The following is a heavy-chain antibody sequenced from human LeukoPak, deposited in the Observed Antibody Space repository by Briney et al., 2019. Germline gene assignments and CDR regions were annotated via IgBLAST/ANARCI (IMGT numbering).Heavy chain of an antibody. CDR1: GFTVSSKY. Sequence: GGSLRLSCAVSGFTVSSKYMSWVRQAPGKGLEWVSVIYSGGSTYYADSVKGRFTISRDNSKNTLYLQMNSLRAEDTAVYYCARKGAVAGDAFDIWGQGTMVTVSS. CDR2: IYSGGST. D-gene: IGHD6-19*01. CDR3: ARKGAVAGDAFDI. V-gene: IGHV3-66*01. J-gene: IGHJ3*02.